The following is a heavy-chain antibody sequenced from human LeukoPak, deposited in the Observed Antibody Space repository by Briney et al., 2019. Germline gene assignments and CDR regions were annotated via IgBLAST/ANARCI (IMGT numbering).Heavy chain of an antibody. D-gene: IGHD3-10*01. CDR2: ISSSSSTI. J-gene: IGHJ4*02. Sequence: GGSLRLSCAASGFTFSYYSMNWVRQAPGKGLEWVSYISSSSSTIYYADSVKGRFTISRDNAKNSLYLQMNSLRAKDTAVYYCASSKVGGLSPLDYWGQGTLVTVSS. CDR3: ASSKVGGLSPLDY. CDR1: GFTFSYYS. V-gene: IGHV3-48*01.